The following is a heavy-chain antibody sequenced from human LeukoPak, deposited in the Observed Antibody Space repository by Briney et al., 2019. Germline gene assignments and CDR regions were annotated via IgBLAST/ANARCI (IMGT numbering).Heavy chain of an antibody. V-gene: IGHV3-30*18. CDR2: ISYDGSNK. D-gene: IGHD6-19*01. J-gene: IGHJ4*02. CDR1: GFTFSSYG. Sequence: QTGGSLRLSCAASGFTFSSYGMHWVRQAPGKGLEWVAVISYDGSNKYYADSVKGRFTISRDNSKNTLYLQMNSLRAEDTAVYYCAKSGDAYSSGWSSDWGQGTLVTVSS. CDR3: AKSGDAYSSGWSSD.